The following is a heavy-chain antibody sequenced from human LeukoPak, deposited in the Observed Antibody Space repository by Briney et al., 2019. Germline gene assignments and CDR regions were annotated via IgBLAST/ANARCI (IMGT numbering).Heavy chain of an antibody. D-gene: IGHD1-1*01. V-gene: IGHV1-69*05. Sequence: ASVKVSCKASGGTFSSYAISWVRQAPGQGLEWMGGISPIFGTANYAQKFQGRVTITTDESTSTAYMELSSLGSEDTAVYYCARGPELERFDYWGQGTLVTVSS. CDR1: GGTFSSYA. CDR2: ISPIFGTA. CDR3: ARGPELERFDY. J-gene: IGHJ4*02.